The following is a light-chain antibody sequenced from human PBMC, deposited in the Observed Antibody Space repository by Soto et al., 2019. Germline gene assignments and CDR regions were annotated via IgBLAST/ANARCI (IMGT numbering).Light chain of an antibody. CDR1: QSISSY. CDR2: AAS. CDR3: QQSYSTPWT. V-gene: IGKV1-39*01. Sequence: DIQMTQSPSSLSASVGVRVTITCRASQSISSYLNWYQQKPGKAPKLLIYAASSLQSGVPSMFSGSGSGTDFTLTISSLQPEDFATYYCQQSYSTPWTFGQGTKVDIK. J-gene: IGKJ1*01.